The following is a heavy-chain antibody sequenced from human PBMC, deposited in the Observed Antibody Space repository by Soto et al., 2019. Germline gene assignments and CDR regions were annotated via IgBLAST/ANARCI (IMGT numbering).Heavy chain of an antibody. CDR3: ARDSVLRGVIAPTSGIYYYYGMDV. V-gene: IGHV3-30-3*01. Sequence: GGSLRLSCAASGFIFSSYAMHWVRQAPGKGLEWVAVMSYDGSNKYYADSVRGRFTISRDNSKNTLYLQMNSLRAEDTAVYYCARDSVLRGVIAPTSGIYYYYGMDVWGQGTTVTVSS. CDR2: MSYDGSNK. CDR1: GFIFSSYA. J-gene: IGHJ6*02. D-gene: IGHD3-10*01.